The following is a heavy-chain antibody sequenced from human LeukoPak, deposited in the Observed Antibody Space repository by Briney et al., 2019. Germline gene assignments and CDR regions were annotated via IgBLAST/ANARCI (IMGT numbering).Heavy chain of an antibody. CDR2: IYTSGTT. V-gene: IGHV4-61*02. Sequence: SETLSLTCSVSGGSIRSGSYYWSWIRQPAGRGLELIGRIYTSGTTHYNPSRKSRVTITVDTSKNQFSVKLTSVTAADTAVYYCARWYSSSTGDRFDSWGQGTQVTVSS. CDR1: GGSIRSGSYY. J-gene: IGHJ4*02. D-gene: IGHD6-19*01. CDR3: ARWYSSSTGDRFDS.